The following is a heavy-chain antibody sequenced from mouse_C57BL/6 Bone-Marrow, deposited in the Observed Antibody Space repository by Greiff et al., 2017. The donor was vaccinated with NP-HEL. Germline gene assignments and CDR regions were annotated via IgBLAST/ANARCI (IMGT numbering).Heavy chain of an antibody. CDR1: GYSITSGYY. Sequence: VQLKESGPGLVKPSQSLSLTCSVTGYSITSGYYWNWIRQFPGNKLEWMGYISYDGSNNYNPSLKNRISITRDTSKNQFFLKLNSVTTEDTATYYCARDYGYDEDYYAMDYWGQGTSVTVSS. J-gene: IGHJ4*01. D-gene: IGHD2-2*01. CDR3: ARDYGYDEDYYAMDY. V-gene: IGHV3-6*01. CDR2: ISYDGSN.